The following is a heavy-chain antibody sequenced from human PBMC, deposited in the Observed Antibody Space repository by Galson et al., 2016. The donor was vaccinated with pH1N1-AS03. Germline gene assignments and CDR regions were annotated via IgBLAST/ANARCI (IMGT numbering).Heavy chain of an antibody. V-gene: IGHV2-5*02. J-gene: IGHJ4*02. CDR3: VRSPHVNEGLDS. Sequence: PALVKPTQTLTLTCSFSGFSLSTGGVHVAWIRQPPGKALEWLALIYSAGDERYNSSLRSRLSISRDNSKNHVVLTMTSVGPMDTGTYYCVRSPHVNEGLDSWGQGTLVSVSS. D-gene: IGHD2-8*01. CDR1: GFSLSTGGVH. CDR2: IYSAGDE.